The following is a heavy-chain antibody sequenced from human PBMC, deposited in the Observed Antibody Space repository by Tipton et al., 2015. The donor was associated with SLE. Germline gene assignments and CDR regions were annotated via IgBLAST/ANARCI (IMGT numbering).Heavy chain of an antibody. CDR3: TRAQLVGGYFDY. V-gene: IGHV4-59*01. D-gene: IGHD6-6*01. CDR1: GGSISSYY. CDR2: IYYSGST. J-gene: IGHJ4*02. Sequence: TLSLTCTVSGGSISSYYWSWIRQPPGKGLEWIGYIYYSGSTNYNPSLKSRVTISVDTSKNQFSLKLSSVTAADTAVYYCTRAQLVGGYFDYWGQGTLVTVSS.